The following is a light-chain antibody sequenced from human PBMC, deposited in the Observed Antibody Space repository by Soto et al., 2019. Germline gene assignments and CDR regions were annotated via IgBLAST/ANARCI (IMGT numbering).Light chain of an antibody. CDR2: VAS. CDR1: QGIGSY. Sequence: IQLTQSPSFLSASVGDTVTITCRASQGIGSYLAWYQQKPGTVPNLLIYVASTLQSGVPSRFSGSGSGTEFTLTINSLQPEDFATYYCHQFGSYPLTFGGGTEVEIK. CDR3: HQFGSYPLT. V-gene: IGKV1-9*01. J-gene: IGKJ4*01.